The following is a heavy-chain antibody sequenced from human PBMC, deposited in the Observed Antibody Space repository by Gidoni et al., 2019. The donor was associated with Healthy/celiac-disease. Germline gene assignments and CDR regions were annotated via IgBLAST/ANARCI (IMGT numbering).Heavy chain of an antibody. CDR3: ARVEWYDTSGYSGPAMDV. D-gene: IGHD3-22*01. Sequence: EADLVESGGGLEQPGGSLRLSCEASGFTFSSYEMNWVRQAPGKGLEWVSYISSSGMTIYYADSVKGRFTISRDNAKNSLYLEMNTLRAEDTAVYFCARVEWYDTSGYSGPAMDVWGQGTAVTVSS. V-gene: IGHV3-48*03. CDR1: GFTFSSYE. CDR2: ISSSGMTI. J-gene: IGHJ6*02.